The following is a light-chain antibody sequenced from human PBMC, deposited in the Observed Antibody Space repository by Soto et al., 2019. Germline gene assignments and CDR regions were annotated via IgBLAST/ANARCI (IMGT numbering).Light chain of an antibody. CDR3: QQANSFPYT. CDR1: QDISTW. J-gene: IGKJ2*01. CDR2: TAS. Sequence: DIQMTQSPSFVSASVGDRVTITCRASQDISTWLAWYQQKPGRAPNLLIYTASSLQSGVPSRLSGSGSGTDFTLTISSLQPEDFATYYCQQANSFPYTFGQGTKLEIK. V-gene: IGKV1-12*01.